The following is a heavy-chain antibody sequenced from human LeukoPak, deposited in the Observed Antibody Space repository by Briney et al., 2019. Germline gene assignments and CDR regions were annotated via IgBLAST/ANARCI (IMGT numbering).Heavy chain of an antibody. CDR3: VRVGYCGESSCAGPL. D-gene: IGHD2-21*01. Sequence: PGGSLRLSCAASGFTFSSHWMHWVRQGPGRGLLSVSRINTDGTTTNYADSVKGRFTISRDNARNTLYLQMHSLRVEDTAVYYCVRVGYCGESSCAGPLWGPGTLVTVSS. CDR2: INTDGTTT. V-gene: IGHV3-74*01. J-gene: IGHJ4*02. CDR1: GFTFSSHW.